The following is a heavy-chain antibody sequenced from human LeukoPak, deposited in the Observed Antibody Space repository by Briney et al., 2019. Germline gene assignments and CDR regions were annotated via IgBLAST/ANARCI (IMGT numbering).Heavy chain of an antibody. D-gene: IGHD3-10*01. Sequence: LEASVKLSCKASGFTFTSSAMQWVRQARGQRLEWIGCIVVGGGNTNYAQKFQERVTITRDMSTSTAYMELSSLRSEDTAVYYCAALLLWFGESPSEDYYGMDVWGQGTTVTVSS. CDR2: IVVGGGNT. CDR1: GFTFTSSA. CDR3: AALLLWFGESPSEDYYGMDV. J-gene: IGHJ6*02. V-gene: IGHV1-58*02.